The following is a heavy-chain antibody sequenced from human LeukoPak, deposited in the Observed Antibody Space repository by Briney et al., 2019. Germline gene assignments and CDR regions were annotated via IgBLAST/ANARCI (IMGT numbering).Heavy chain of an antibody. CDR3: ARDRSVAGYYYYMDV. V-gene: IGHV4-4*07. CDR1: GGSISSYY. J-gene: IGHJ6*03. D-gene: IGHD6-19*01. Sequence: SETLSLTCAVSGGSISSYYWSWIRQPAGKGLEWIGRIYTSGSTNYNPSLKSRVTMSVDTSKNQFSLKLSSVTAADTAVYYCARDRSVAGYYYYMDVWGKGTTVTVSS. CDR2: IYTSGST.